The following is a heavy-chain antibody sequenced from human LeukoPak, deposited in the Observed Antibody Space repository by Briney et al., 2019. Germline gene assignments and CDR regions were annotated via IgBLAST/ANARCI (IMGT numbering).Heavy chain of an antibody. V-gene: IGHV1-46*01. D-gene: IGHD3-9*01. CDR3: ARDPHAYYDILTGWAVHAFDI. Sequence: ASVKVSCKASGYTFTSYYMHWVRQAPGQGLEWMGIINPSGGSTSYAQKFQGRVTMTRDTSTSTVYMELSSLRSEDTAVYYCARDPHAYYDILTGWAVHAFDIWGQGTMVTVSS. J-gene: IGHJ3*02. CDR1: GYTFTSYY. CDR2: INPSGGST.